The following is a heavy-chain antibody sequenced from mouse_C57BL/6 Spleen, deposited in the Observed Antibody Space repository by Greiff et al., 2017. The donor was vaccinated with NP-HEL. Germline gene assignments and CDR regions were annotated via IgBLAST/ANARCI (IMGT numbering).Heavy chain of an antibody. J-gene: IGHJ4*01. CDR2: IYPGGGDT. Sequence: QVQLQQSGPELVKPGASVKLSCKASGYAFSSSWMNWVKQRPGKGLEWIGRIYPGGGDTNYNGKFKGKATLTADKSSSTAYMQLSSLTSEDSAVYVCARPLLGYDRGDAMDYWGQGTTVTVSS. CDR3: ARPLLGYDRGDAMDY. CDR1: GYAFSSSW. V-gene: IGHV1-82*01. D-gene: IGHD2-2*01.